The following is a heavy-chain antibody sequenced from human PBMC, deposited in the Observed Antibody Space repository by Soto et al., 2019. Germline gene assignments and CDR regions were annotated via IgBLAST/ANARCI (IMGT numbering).Heavy chain of an antibody. J-gene: IGHJ6*02. CDR3: ARTGFGATTWSTYYYYGMDV. V-gene: IGHV3-7*03. CDR1: GFTFSSYW. CDR2: IKQDGSEK. D-gene: IGHD5-12*01. Sequence: GSLRLSCAASGFTFSSYWMSWVRQAPGKGLEWVANIKQDGSEKYYVDSVKGRFTISRDNAKNSLYLQMNSLRAEDTAVYYCARTGFGATTWSTYYYYGMDVWGHGATVTVSS.